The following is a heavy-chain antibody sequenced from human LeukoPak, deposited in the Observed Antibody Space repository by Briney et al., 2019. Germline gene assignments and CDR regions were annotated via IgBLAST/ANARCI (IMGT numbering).Heavy chain of an antibody. Sequence: GGSLRLSCAASGFTFSSYWMHWVRQAPGKGLVWVSRINSDGSSTSYADSVKGRFTISRDNAKNTLYLQMNSLRAEDTAVYYCARAKFVFGELEYYYYYMDVWGKGTTVTISS. V-gene: IGHV3-74*01. CDR3: ARAKFVFGELEYYYYYMDV. J-gene: IGHJ6*03. D-gene: IGHD3-10*02. CDR2: INSDGSST. CDR1: GFTFSSYW.